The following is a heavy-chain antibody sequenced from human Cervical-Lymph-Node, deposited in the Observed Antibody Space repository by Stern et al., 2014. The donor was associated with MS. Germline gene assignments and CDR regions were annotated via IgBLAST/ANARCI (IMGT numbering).Heavy chain of an antibody. J-gene: IGHJ4*02. CDR3: AKGKGAVAVGYFDY. Sequence: EVQLLESGGGLVQPGRSLRLSCAASGFTFDDYAMHWVRQAPGKGLEWVSGISWNSGSICYADSVKVRFTISRDNAKNSLYLQMNSLRAEDTALYYCAKGKGAVAVGYFDYWGQGTLVTVSS. CDR1: GFTFDDYA. CDR2: ISWNSGSI. D-gene: IGHD6-19*01. V-gene: IGHV3-9*01.